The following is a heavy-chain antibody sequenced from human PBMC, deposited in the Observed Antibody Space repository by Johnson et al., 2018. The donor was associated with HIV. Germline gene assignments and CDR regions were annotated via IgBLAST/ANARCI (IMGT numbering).Heavy chain of an antibody. CDR2: IRGRANTYAT. J-gene: IGHJ3*02. CDR1: GFTFSGSA. Sequence: VQLVESGGGLVQPGGSLELSCAASGFTFSGSAMHWVRQASGKGLEWVGRIRGRANTYATAYAASLKGSFTISRDDSTNTAYLQMNSLTPEDTAVYYCARVEWELELLGAFDIWGQGTMVTVSS. V-gene: IGHV3-73*02. CDR3: ARVEWELELLGAFDI. D-gene: IGHD1-7*01.